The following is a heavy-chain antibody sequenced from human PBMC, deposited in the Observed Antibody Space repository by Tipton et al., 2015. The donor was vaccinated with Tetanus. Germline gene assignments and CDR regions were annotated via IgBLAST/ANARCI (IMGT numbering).Heavy chain of an antibody. CDR1: GGSISSGGYS. CDR3: ARENRMDYYDSSGYYGEWFDP. CDR2: IYHSGST. D-gene: IGHD3-22*01. Sequence: TLPLTCAVSGGSISSGGYSWSWIRQPPGKGLEWIGYIYHSGSTYYNPSLKSRVTISVDRSKNQFSLKLSSVTAADTAVYYCARENRMDYYDSSGYYGEWFDPWGQGTLVTVSS. J-gene: IGHJ5*02. V-gene: IGHV4-30-2*01.